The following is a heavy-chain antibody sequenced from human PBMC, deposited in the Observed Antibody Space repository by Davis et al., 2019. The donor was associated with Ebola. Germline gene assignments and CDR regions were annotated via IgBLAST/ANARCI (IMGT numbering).Heavy chain of an antibody. CDR2: INGSGGST. D-gene: IGHD3-16*01. V-gene: IGHV3-23*01. Sequence: GESLKISCAASGFTFSSYAMSWVRQAPGKGLEWVSAINGSGGSTYYADSVKGRFTISRDNSKNTLYLQMNSLRAEDTAVYYCAKDLGEDWIYGWFDPWGQGTLVTVSS. J-gene: IGHJ5*02. CDR1: GFTFSSYA. CDR3: AKDLGEDWIYGWFDP.